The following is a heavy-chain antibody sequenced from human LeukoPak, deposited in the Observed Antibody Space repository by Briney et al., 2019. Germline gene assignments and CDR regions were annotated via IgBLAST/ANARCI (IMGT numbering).Heavy chain of an antibody. D-gene: IGHD4-17*01. Sequence: ASVKVSCKASGYTFTSYGISWVRQAPGQGLEWMGWISAYNGNTNYAQKLQGRVTMTTDTSTSTAYMELRSLRSDDTAVYYCAKDSPYGDYFDYWGQGTLVTVSS. J-gene: IGHJ4*02. CDR3: AKDSPYGDYFDY. CDR2: ISAYNGNT. V-gene: IGHV1-18*01. CDR1: GYTFTSYG.